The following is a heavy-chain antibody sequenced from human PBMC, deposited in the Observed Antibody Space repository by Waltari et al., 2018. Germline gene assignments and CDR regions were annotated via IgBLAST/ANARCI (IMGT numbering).Heavy chain of an antibody. J-gene: IGHJ6*03. CDR3: ARSATRPDWYYYYYMDV. D-gene: IGHD6-6*01. Sequence: QVQLQESGPGLVKPSETLSLTCTVSGGSISSYYWSWIRQPAGKGLEWIGRIYTSGSTNYNPSLKSRVTMSVDTSKNQFSLKLSSVTAADTAVYYCARSATRPDWYYYYYMDVWGKGTTVTISS. CDR2: IYTSGST. CDR1: GGSISSYY. V-gene: IGHV4-4*07.